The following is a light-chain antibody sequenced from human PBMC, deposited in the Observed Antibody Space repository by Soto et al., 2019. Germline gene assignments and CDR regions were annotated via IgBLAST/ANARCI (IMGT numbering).Light chain of an antibody. CDR2: WAS. CDR3: QQYYSSLT. Sequence: DIVMTQSPDSLSVSLGERATINCKSSQTVFHSSYNKDFLAWYQQKPGQPPKLLFYWASTRESGVPARFSGGGSGTDFSLTISSLQAEDVAVYYCQQYYSSLTFGQGTKLEIK. J-gene: IGKJ2*01. V-gene: IGKV4-1*01. CDR1: QTVFHSSYNKDF.